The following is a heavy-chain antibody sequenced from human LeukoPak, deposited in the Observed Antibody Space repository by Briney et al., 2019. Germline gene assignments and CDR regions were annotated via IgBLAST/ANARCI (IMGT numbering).Heavy chain of an antibody. J-gene: IGHJ5*02. CDR2: ISYDGSNK. D-gene: IGHD1-26*01. CDR1: GFTFSSYA. Sequence: PGGSLRLSCAASGFTFSSYAMHWVRQAPGKGLEWVAVISYDGSNKYYADSVKGRFTISRDNSKNTLYLQMNSLRAEDTAVYYCARDPKWELLYLFDPWGQGTLVTVSS. CDR3: ARDPKWELLYLFDP. V-gene: IGHV3-30*04.